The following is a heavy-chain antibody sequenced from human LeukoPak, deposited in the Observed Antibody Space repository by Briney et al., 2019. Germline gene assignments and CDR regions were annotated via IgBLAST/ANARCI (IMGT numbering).Heavy chain of an antibody. D-gene: IGHD6-13*01. Sequence: PGGSLGLSCAASGFTFRSYAMSWVRQAPGKGLEWVSTISDGGGSTYYADSVKGRFTISRDNAKNSLYLQMNSLRAEDTAVYYCARDPGAAAGYNWFDPWGQGTLVTVSS. J-gene: IGHJ5*02. V-gene: IGHV3-23*01. CDR1: GFTFRSYA. CDR2: ISDGGGST. CDR3: ARDPGAAAGYNWFDP.